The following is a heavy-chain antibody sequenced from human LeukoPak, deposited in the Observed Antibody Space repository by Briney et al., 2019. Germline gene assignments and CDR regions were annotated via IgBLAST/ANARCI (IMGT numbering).Heavy chain of an antibody. J-gene: IGHJ4*02. CDR2: IKSDGSEE. D-gene: IGHD3-10*01. Sequence: PGGSLRLSCAASGFPFSSFWMSWVRQAPGKGLEWVANIKSDGSEEYYGDSVKGRFTISRDNAKNSLYLQMNSLRVEDTAVYYCARGDLWLGHWGQGSLVTVSS. CDR1: GFPFSSFW. V-gene: IGHV3-7*01. CDR3: ARGDLWLGH.